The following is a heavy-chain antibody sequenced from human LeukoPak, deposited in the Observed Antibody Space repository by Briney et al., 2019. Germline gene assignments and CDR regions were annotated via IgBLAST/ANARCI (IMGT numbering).Heavy chain of an antibody. D-gene: IGHD4-17*01. CDR1: GFIFSCYA. CDR3: AKAPAVTTNNWFDP. V-gene: IGHV3-23*01. CDR2: LSGSGGST. J-gene: IGHJ5*02. Sequence: GGSLRLSCAASGFIFSCYAMSGVPQAPGKGLEWVSHLSGSGGSTYYADSVKGRFTISRDNPKNTLYLQMNSLRAEDTAVYYCAKAPAVTTNNWFDPWGQGTLVTVSS.